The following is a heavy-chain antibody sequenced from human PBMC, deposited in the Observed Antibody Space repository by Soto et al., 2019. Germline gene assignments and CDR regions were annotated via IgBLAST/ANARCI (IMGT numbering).Heavy chain of an antibody. CDR2: IYHSGST. D-gene: IGHD4-17*01. V-gene: IGHV4-38-2*01. J-gene: IGHJ5*02. CDR1: GYSISSGYY. Sequence: TLSLTCAVSGYSISSGYYWGWIRQPPGKGLEWIGSIYHSGSTYYNPSLKSRVTISVDTSKNQFSLKLSSVTAADTAVYYCARARPGGQDDYGDYPTRSGWFDPWGQGTLVTVSS. CDR3: ARARPGGQDDYGDYPTRSGWFDP.